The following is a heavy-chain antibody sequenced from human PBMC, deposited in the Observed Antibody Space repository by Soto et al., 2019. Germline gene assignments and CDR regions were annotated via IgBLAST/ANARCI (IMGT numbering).Heavy chain of an antibody. CDR3: ARLPMVRGVIAYYYGMDV. J-gene: IGHJ6*02. CDR1: GYSFTSYW. Sequence: PGESLKISCKGSGYSFTSYWIGWVRQMPGKGLEWMGIIYPGDSDTRYSPSFQGQVTISADKSISTAYLQRSSLKASDTAMYYWARLPMVRGVIAYYYGMDVWGQGTTVTVSS. D-gene: IGHD3-10*01. CDR2: IYPGDSDT. V-gene: IGHV5-51*01.